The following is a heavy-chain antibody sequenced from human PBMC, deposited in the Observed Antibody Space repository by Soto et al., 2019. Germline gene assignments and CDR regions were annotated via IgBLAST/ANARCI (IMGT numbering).Heavy chain of an antibody. CDR1: GSPLTTTGEG. D-gene: IGHD6-6*01. J-gene: IGHJ4*02. CDR3: AQVDDVAALFAY. CDR2: IYWNDDK. V-gene: IGHV2-5*01. Sequence: QITLKESGPTLVKPTQTPTLTCTFSGSPLTTTGEGVGWIRQPPGKALGWLAAIYWNDDKSYSPSLKGRLTISKDTSKKQVVLTMMNMAPVDTGTYYCAQVDDVAALFAYLGQGTLVTVSS.